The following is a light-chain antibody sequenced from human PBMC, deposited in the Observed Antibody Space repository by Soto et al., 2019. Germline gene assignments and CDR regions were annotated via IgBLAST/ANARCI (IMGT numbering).Light chain of an antibody. CDR3: QQCYRAPHT. V-gene: IGKV1-39*01. CDR1: QSISSF. CDR2: SAS. Sequence: DIQMTQSPSSLSASVGDRVTITCRASQSISSFLNWYQQKPGKAPKLLIYSASTLHSGVPSRFSGSGSGTDFTLTISSLKPEDFATYSCQQCYRAPHTFGQGTELAI. J-gene: IGKJ2*01.